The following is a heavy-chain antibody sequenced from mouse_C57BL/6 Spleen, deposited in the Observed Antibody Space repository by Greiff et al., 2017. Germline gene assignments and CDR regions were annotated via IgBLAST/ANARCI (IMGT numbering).Heavy chain of an antibody. CDR1: GYTFTDYE. CDR3: TSLTTVGDY. J-gene: IGHJ2*01. CDR2: IDPGNGGT. D-gene: IGHD1-1*01. V-gene: IGHV1-15*01. Sequence: VQLQQSGAELVRPGASVTLSCKASGYTFTDYEMHWVKQTPVHGLEWIGAIDPGNGGTAYNQKFKGKAILTADKSSSTAYMELRSLTSEDSAVYYCTSLTTVGDYWGQGTTLTVSS.